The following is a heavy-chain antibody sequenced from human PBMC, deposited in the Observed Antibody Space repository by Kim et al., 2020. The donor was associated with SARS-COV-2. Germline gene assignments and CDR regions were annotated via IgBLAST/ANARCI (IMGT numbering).Heavy chain of an antibody. CDR2: IFPIFATA. J-gene: IGHJ4*02. Sequence: SVKVSCKASGGTFSSHAISWVRQAPGQGLEWMGGIFPIFATANYAQKFQGRITITADESTRTAYMELSSLRSEDMAIYYCARAYSTGWYFFDYWGQGTLVTVSS. V-gene: IGHV1-69*13. D-gene: IGHD6-19*01. CDR3: ARAYSTGWYFFDY. CDR1: GGTFSSHA.